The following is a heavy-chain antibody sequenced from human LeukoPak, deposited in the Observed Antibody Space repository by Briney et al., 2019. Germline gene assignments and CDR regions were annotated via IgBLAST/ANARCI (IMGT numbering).Heavy chain of an antibody. V-gene: IGHV3-53*01. Sequence: GGSLRLSCAASGFTVSSNYMSWVRQAPGKGLECVSVIYSGDDTYYADSVKGRLTISRDNSKNTLYLQMNSLRVDDTAAYYCAKLYYDYVWGSYRYYFFDSWGQGTLVTVSS. CDR1: GFTVSSNY. J-gene: IGHJ4*02. CDR3: AKLYYDYVWGSYRYYFFDS. CDR2: IYSGDDT. D-gene: IGHD3-16*02.